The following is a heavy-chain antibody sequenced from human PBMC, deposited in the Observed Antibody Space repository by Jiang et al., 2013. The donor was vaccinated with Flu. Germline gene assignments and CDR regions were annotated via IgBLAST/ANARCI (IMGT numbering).Heavy chain of an antibody. CDR3: ARAIVDANLGARYGMDV. D-gene: IGHD1-26*01. V-gene: IGHV4-34*01. Sequence: LLKPSETLSLTCAVYVGSFSGYYWTWIRQPPGKGLEWIGEINHSGSTNYNPSLKSRVTISVDTSKNQFSLKLSSVTAADTAMYYCARAIVDANLGARYGMDVWGKGTTVTVSS. J-gene: IGHJ6*04. CDR1: VGSFSGYY. CDR2: INHSGST.